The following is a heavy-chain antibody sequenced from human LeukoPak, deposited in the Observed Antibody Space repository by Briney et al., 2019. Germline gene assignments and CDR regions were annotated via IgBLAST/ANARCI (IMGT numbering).Heavy chain of an antibody. J-gene: IGHJ4*02. V-gene: IGHV3-30*03. CDR1: GFTFSSYG. D-gene: IGHD2-2*02. CDR2: ISYDGSNK. Sequence: PGGSLRLSCADSGFTFSSYGMHWVRQAPGKGLEWVAVISYDGSNKYYADSVKGRFTISRDNSKNTLYLQMNSLRAEDTAVYYCATLYGYFDYWGQGTLVTVSS. CDR3: ATLYGYFDY.